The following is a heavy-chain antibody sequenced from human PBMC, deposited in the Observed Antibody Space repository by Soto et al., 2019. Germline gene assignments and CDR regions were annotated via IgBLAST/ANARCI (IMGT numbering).Heavy chain of an antibody. CDR2: IYYSGST. V-gene: IGHV4-31*03. D-gene: IGHD1-7*01. J-gene: IGHJ4*02. CDR1: GGSISSGGYY. Sequence: SETLSLTCTVSGGSISSGGYYWSWIRQHPGKGLEWIGYIYYSGSTYYNPSLKSRVTISVDTSKNQFSLKLSSVTAADTAVYYCARVPGTTFLNYFEYWGQGTRVTVSS. CDR3: ARVPGTTFLNYFEY.